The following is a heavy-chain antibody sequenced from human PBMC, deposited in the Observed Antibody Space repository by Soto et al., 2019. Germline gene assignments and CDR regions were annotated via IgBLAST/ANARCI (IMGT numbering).Heavy chain of an antibody. CDR1: GYTFTSYA. CDR2: INAGNGST. CDR3: ARGPNPYYFDY. J-gene: IGHJ4*02. V-gene: IGHV1-3*01. Sequence: GASVKVSCKASGYTFTSYAMHWVRQAPGQRLEWMGWINAGNGSTKYSQKFQGRVTITRDTSASTAYMELSSLRSEDTAVYYCARGPNPYYFDYWGQGTLVTVS.